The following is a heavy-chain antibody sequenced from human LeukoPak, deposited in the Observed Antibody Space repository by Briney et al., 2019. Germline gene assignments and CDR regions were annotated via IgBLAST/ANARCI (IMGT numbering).Heavy chain of an antibody. D-gene: IGHD1-14*01. J-gene: IGHJ4*02. CDR3: ARDGDGRTNFDY. V-gene: IGHV4-59*01. CDR1: GGSISNYY. Sequence: SETLSLTCTVSGGSISNYYWNWIRQPPGKGLEWIGYIYYTGNTNYNPSLKSRVTISVDTSKNQFSLKLSSVTAADTAVYYCARDGDGRTNFDYWDQGTLITVSS. CDR2: IYYTGNT.